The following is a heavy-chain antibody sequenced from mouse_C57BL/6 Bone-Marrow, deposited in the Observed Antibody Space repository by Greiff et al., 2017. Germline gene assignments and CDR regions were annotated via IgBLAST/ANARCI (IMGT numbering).Heavy chain of an antibody. Sequence: VMLVESGPGLVAPSQSLSITCTVSGFSLTSYGVHWVRQPPGKGLEWLVVIWSDGNTTYNSALKTTIGISKDNSKSQVFLKMNCLHADDTAMYYCARIDSSGSLDYWGQGTTLTVSS. CDR1: GFSLTSYG. J-gene: IGHJ2*01. V-gene: IGHV2-6*03. CDR2: IWSDGNT. CDR3: ARIDSSGSLDY. D-gene: IGHD3-2*02.